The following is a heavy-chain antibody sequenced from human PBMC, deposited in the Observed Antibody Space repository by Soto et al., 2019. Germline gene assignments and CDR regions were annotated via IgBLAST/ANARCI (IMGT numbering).Heavy chain of an antibody. CDR2: IFHSGNA. D-gene: IGHD2-15*01. CDR3: ARAHAPTLPFDY. CDR1: GGSIRNGY. Sequence: SETLSLTCTVSGGSIRNGYWSWIRQAPGKGLEWMGFIFHSGNAKYNPSLKRRVTISVDTCKNQFSLSLDSVTAADTAVYFCARAHAPTLPFDYWGQGTMVTVS. V-gene: IGHV4-59*01. J-gene: IGHJ4*01.